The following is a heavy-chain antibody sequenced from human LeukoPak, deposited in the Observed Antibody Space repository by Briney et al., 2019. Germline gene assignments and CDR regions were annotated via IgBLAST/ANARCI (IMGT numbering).Heavy chain of an antibody. V-gene: IGHV3-23*01. Sequence: GGSLRLSCAASGFTFSKFAMTWVRQAPGKGLEWVSGIFGNGRSTYYADSVKGRFTISRDNSKNTLYLQMNSLSAEDTAIYYCAKDSLSGDGKWEIDYWGQGTLVTVSS. CDR1: GFTFSKFA. CDR3: AKDSLSGDGKWEIDY. CDR2: IFGNGRST. J-gene: IGHJ4*02. D-gene: IGHD7-27*01.